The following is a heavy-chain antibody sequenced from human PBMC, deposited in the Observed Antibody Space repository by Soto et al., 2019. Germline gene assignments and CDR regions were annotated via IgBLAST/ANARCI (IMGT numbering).Heavy chain of an antibody. D-gene: IGHD1-1*01. CDR2: IYSGGST. V-gene: IGHV3-66*01. CDR1: GFTVSSNY. J-gene: IGHJ6*03. Sequence: EVQLVESGGGLVQPGGSLRLSCAASGFTVSSNYMSWVRQAPGKGLEWVSVIYSGGSTYYADSVKGRFTISRDNSKNTLYLQMNSLRAEDTAVYYCASTPRGQGYSYYMDVWGKGTTVTVSS. CDR3: ASTPRGQGYSYYMDV.